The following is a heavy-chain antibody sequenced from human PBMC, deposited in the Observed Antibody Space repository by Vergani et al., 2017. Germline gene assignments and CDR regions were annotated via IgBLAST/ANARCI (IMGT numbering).Heavy chain of an antibody. CDR2: INHSGST. CDR3: ARGGARITMVRGVIPPKFDY. Sequence: QVQLQESGPGLVKPSETLSLTCTVSGGSISSYYWSWIRQPPGKGLEWIGEINHSGSTNYNPSLNSRVTISVDTSKNQFSLKLSSVTAADTAVYYCARGGARITMVRGVIPPKFDYWGQGTLVTVSS. J-gene: IGHJ4*02. V-gene: IGHV4-34*01. D-gene: IGHD3-10*01. CDR1: GGSISSYY.